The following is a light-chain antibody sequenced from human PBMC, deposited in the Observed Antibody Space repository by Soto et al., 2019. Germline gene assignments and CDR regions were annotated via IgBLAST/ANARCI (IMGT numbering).Light chain of an antibody. CDR3: QTYSGSSRYS. V-gene: IGKV1-5*03. CDR2: KAS. J-gene: IGKJ2*03. CDR1: QSIDSW. Sequence: DIQMTQSPSTLSASVGDRVTITCRASQSIDSWLAWYQQKPGKGPKLLMYKASTLASGVPSRFSGSGSGTEFTLTISNLQPEDFGTYNCQTYSGSSRYSFGQGTKMEMK.